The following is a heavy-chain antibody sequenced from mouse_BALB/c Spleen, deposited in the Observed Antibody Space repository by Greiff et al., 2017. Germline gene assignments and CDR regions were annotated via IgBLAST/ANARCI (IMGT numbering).Heavy chain of an antibody. J-gene: IGHJ3*01. CDR3: ARAGYDWFAY. Sequence: QVQLKESGPGLVAPSQSLSITCTVSGFSLTSYGVHWVRQPPGKGLEWLGVIWAGGSTNYNSALMSRLSISKDNSKSQVFLKMNSLQTDYTAMYYCARAGYDWFAYWGQGTLVTVSA. V-gene: IGHV2-9*02. CDR2: IWAGGST. D-gene: IGHD2-2*01. CDR1: GFSLTSYG.